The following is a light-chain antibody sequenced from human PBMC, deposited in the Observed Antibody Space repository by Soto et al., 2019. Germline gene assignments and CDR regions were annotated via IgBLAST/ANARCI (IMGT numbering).Light chain of an antibody. CDR2: DAS. CDR1: QTISSW. V-gene: IGKV1-5*01. Sequence: GDRVTLTGRASQTISSWLAWYQQKPGKAPTLLIYDASTLERGVPSRFSGTGSGTEFTLSIDSLQPDDFATYYCQQYHTSSITFGQGTRLEIK. J-gene: IGKJ5*01. CDR3: QQYHTSSIT.